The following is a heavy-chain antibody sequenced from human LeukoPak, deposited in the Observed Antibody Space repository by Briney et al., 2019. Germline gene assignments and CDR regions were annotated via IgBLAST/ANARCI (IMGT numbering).Heavy chain of an antibody. J-gene: IGHJ4*02. Sequence: SETLSLTCTVSGYSISSGYYWGWIRQPPGKGLEWIGSIYHSGSTYYNPSLKSRVTISVDTSKNQFSLKLSSVTAADTAVYYCARGSGSYFYWGQGTLVTVSS. CDR3: ARGSGSYFY. D-gene: IGHD1-26*01. V-gene: IGHV4-38-2*02. CDR1: GYSISSGYY. CDR2: IYHSGST.